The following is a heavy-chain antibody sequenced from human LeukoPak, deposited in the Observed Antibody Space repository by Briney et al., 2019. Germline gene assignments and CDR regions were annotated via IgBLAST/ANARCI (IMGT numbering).Heavy chain of an antibody. CDR1: GYTFTRFY. J-gene: IGHJ6*03. D-gene: IGHD4-11*01. Sequence: ASVKVSCKASGYTFTRFYMHWVRQAPGQGLEWMGWINPNSGGTNYAQNFQGRVTMIRDTSISTAYLELNSLTSDDTAVYYCARLSSSSNYYYYYYMDVWGKGTTVTVSS. CDR2: INPNSGGT. V-gene: IGHV1-2*02. CDR3: ARLSSSSNYYYYYYMDV.